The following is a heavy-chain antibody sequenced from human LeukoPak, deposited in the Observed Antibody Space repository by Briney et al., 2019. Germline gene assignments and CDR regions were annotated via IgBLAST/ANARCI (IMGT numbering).Heavy chain of an antibody. CDR2: IYPGDSDT. D-gene: IGHD2-15*01. CDR1: GYSFTSYW. Sequence: GESLKISCKGSGYSFTSYWIGWVRQMPGKGLEWMGIIYPGDSDTRYSPSLQGQVTISADKSISTAYLQWSSLKASDTAMYYCARNCQGLNCGMDVWGKGTTVTVSS. CDR3: ARNCQGLNCGMDV. J-gene: IGHJ6*04. V-gene: IGHV5-51*01.